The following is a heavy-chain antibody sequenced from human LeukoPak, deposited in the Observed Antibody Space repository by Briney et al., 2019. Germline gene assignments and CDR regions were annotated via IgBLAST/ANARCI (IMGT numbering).Heavy chain of an antibody. CDR2: VYCTGSI. Sequence: SETLSLTCSVSGGSINGYYWSWIRQPPGRGLQWLGFVYCTGSIDYNPSLKSRVSISVDTSRNQFSLKLTSVTAADTAVYYCARRHNSAYVVDYWGRGTLVTVSS. D-gene: IGHD3-10*02. V-gene: IGHV4-59*08. CDR3: ARRHNSAYVVDY. J-gene: IGHJ4*02. CDR1: GGSINGYY.